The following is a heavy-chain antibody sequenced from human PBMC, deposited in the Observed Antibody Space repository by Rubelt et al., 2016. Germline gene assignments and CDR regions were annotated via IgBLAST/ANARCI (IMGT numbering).Heavy chain of an antibody. Sequence: QVQLQQWGAGLLKPSETLSLTCAIYGGSFSGYYWSWIRQPPGKGLEWIGEINHSGSTNYNPSLKGGVTISVDTSKNQFSLKRSAVTAAETAVYYWARVRSGDFWSGYYYYGMDVWGQGTTVTVSS. J-gene: IGHJ6*02. CDR3: ARVRSGDFWSGYYYYGMDV. V-gene: IGHV4-34*01. CDR2: INHSGST. CDR1: GGSFSGYY. D-gene: IGHD3-3*01.